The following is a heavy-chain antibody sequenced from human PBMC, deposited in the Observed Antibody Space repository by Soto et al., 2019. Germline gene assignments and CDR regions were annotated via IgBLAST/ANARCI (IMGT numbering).Heavy chain of an antibody. D-gene: IGHD6-25*01. CDR2: MNPNSGNT. J-gene: IGHJ4*02. Sequence: GASVKVSCKASGYTFGTYDFNWVRQAPGQGLEWMGWMNPNSGNTGYAQKFRGRVSMTRNTSISTAYMELSNLRSEDTALYFCARRKERSGPNYFDLWGQGTLVTV. V-gene: IGHV1-8*01. CDR1: GYTFGTYD. CDR3: ARRKERSGPNYFDL.